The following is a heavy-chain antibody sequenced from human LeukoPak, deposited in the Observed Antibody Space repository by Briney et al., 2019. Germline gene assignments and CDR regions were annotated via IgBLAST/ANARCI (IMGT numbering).Heavy chain of an antibody. D-gene: IGHD1-26*01. CDR1: GISFSSHG. Sequence: GGSLRLSCAASGISFSSHGMHWVRQAPGKGLEWVAVIWYDGSNIYYTDSVKGRFTISRDNSKNTLYLQMNSLRAEDTAVYYCARDGGAEWELPGYWGQGTLVTVSS. CDR3: ARDGGAEWELPGY. V-gene: IGHV3-33*01. J-gene: IGHJ4*02. CDR2: IWYDGSNI.